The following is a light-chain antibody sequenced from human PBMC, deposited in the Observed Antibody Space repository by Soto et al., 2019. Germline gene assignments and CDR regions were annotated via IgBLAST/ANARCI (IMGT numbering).Light chain of an antibody. J-gene: IGKJ2*01. Sequence: EMVLTQSPDTLSLSPGERATLSCRASQSVSSSYFLAWYQQKVGQAPRLLIYGASTRISGIPDRFSGSGSVTDFTLTVSRLEPEDFAVYYCQQYGGSPPTFGQGTKLEIK. CDR3: QQYGGSPPT. CDR2: GAS. CDR1: QSVSSSY. V-gene: IGKV3-20*01.